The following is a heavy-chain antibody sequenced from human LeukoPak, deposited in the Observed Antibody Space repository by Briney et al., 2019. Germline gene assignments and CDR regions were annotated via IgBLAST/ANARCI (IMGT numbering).Heavy chain of an antibody. J-gene: IGHJ4*02. CDR2: IYYSAST. CDR1: GGSISSYY. D-gene: IGHD6-19*01. V-gene: IGHV4-59*01. CDR3: ARAGGDSSGPWCFDY. Sequence: SETLSLTCTVSGGSISSYYWRWIRQPPGKGLEWSGYIYYSASTNYNPSLKSRVTISVDTSKNQFSLKLSSVTAADTAVYYCARAGGDSSGPWCFDYWGQGTLVTVSS.